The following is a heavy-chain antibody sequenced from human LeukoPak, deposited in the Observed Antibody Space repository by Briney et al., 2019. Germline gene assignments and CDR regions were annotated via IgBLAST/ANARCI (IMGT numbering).Heavy chain of an antibody. V-gene: IGHV3-30*02. CDR3: AKDGHCSGGSCYRTGFDY. CDR2: IRYDGSNK. Sequence: GGSLRLSCAASGFTFSSYGMHWVRQAPGKGLEWVAFIRYDGSNKYYAGSVKGRFTISRDNSKNTLYLQMNSLRAEDTAVYYCAKDGHCSGGSCYRTGFDYWGQGTLVTVSS. D-gene: IGHD2-15*01. J-gene: IGHJ4*02. CDR1: GFTFSSYG.